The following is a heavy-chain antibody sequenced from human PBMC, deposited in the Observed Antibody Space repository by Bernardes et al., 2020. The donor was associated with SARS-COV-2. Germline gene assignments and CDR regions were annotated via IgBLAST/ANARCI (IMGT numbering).Heavy chain of an antibody. CDR3: ATTMQVWLTPTGNHFYYSMEF. V-gene: IGHV4-39*01. CDR2: VYYTGST. CDR1: GGSISNRAYY. D-gene: IGHD3-16*01. Sequence: SETLSLTCSVSGGSISNRAYYWGWVRQPPGKGLEWIGTVYYTGSTYYNPSLKSRITLSVDTYKNQFSLKLSSVTAADSAVYYCATTMQVWLTPTGNHFYYSMEFWGQGTTVTVSS. J-gene: IGHJ6*02.